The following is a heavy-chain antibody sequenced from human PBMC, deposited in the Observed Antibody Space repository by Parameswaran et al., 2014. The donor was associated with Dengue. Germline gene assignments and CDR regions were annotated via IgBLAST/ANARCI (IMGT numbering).Heavy chain of an antibody. V-gene: IGHV1-2*04. Sequence: WVRQAPGQGLEWMGWINPNSGGTNYAQKLQGWVTMTRDTSISTAYMELSRLRSDDTAVYYCARDGNGYSPYYYYYYYTDVWGKGTTVTVSS. J-gene: IGHJ6*03. CDR3: ARDGNGYSPYYYYYYYTDV. D-gene: IGHD3-22*01. CDR2: INPNSGGT.